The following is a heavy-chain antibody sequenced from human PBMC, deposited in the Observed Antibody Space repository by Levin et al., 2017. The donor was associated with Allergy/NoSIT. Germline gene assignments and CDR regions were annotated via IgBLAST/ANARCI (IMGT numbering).Heavy chain of an antibody. J-gene: IGHJ4*02. Sequence: LRLSCTVSGGSISSGGYYWSWIRQHPGKGLEWIGYIYYSGSTYYNPSLKSRVTISVDTSKNQFSLKLSSVTAADTAVYYCARGSSDGFGELNYWGQGTLVTVSS. CDR2: IYYSGST. V-gene: IGHV4-31*03. D-gene: IGHD3-10*01. CDR1: GGSISSGGYY. CDR3: ARGSSDGFGELNY.